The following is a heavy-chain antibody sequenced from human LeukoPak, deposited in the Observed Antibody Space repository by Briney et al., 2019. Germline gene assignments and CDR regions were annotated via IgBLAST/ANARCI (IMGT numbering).Heavy chain of an antibody. CDR2: ISWNSGSI. V-gene: IGHV3-9*01. D-gene: IGHD6-19*01. Sequence: GGSLRLSCAASGFTFDDYAMHWVRQAPGKGLEWVSGISWNSGSIGYADSVKGRFTISRDNSKNTLYLQMNSLRAEDTAVYYCSYSSGPQWPAPEPYFDYWGQGTLVTVSS. CDR3: SYSSGPQWPAPEPYFDY. CDR1: GFTFDDYA. J-gene: IGHJ4*02.